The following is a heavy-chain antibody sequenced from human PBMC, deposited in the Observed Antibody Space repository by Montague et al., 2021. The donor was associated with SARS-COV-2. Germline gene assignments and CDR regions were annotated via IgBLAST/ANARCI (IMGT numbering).Heavy chain of an antibody. J-gene: IGHJ4*02. Sequence: SLRLSCAASGFTFTSYCMAWVRQAPGKGLEWVSVITVGGAGTYYAESVEGRFTISRDHSRNTLFLQMNSLRAEDTAVYYCAKRGSYFFDYWGQGTLVTVSS. D-gene: IGHD1-26*01. CDR1: GFTFTSYC. CDR2: ITVGGAGT. CDR3: AKRGSYFFDY. V-gene: IGHV3-23*01.